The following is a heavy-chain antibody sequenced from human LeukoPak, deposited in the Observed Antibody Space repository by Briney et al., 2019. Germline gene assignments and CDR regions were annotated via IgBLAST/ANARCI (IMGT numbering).Heavy chain of an antibody. Sequence: GGSLRLSCAASGFSFSSYGMHWVRQAPGKGLEWVAFLRYDGTNPYSADSVKGRFTVSRDTSKNTLYLHMNSLGSEDTAVYYCARDLLDWSHDHWGQGTLVTVSS. D-gene: IGHD3/OR15-3a*01. CDR3: ARDLLDWSHDH. J-gene: IGHJ4*02. V-gene: IGHV3-30*02. CDR1: GFSFSSYG. CDR2: LRYDGTNP.